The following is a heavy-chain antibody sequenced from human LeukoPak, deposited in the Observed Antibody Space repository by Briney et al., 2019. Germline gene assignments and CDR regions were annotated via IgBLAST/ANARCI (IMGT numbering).Heavy chain of an antibody. D-gene: IGHD6-19*01. CDR2: IYYSGST. CDR3: AKTVAGYWYFDL. J-gene: IGHJ2*01. CDR1: GGSMSPYH. Sequence: SETLSLTCTVSGGSMSPYHWGWIRQPPGKALEWIGYIYYSGSTNYNPSLKSRVTISVDPSKNQFSLKLNSVTAADTAVYYCAKTVAGYWYFDLWGRGTLVTVSS. V-gene: IGHV4-59*08.